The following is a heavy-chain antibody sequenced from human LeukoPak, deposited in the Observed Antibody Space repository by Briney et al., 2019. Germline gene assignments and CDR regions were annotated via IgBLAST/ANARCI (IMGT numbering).Heavy chain of an antibody. J-gene: IGHJ4*02. D-gene: IGHD3-16*02. CDR1: GFTFSSYS. CDR2: ISSSSSYI. Sequence: GVSLRLSCAASGFTFSSYSMNWVRQAPGKGLEWVSSISSSSSYIYYADSVKGRFTISRDNAKNALYLQMNSLRAEDTAVYYCARFSFRAYDYVWGSYRYTGPFDYWGQGTLVTVSS. CDR3: ARFSFRAYDYVWGSYRYTGPFDY. V-gene: IGHV3-21*01.